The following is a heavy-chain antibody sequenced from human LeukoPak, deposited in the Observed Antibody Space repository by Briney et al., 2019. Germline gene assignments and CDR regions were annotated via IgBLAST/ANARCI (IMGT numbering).Heavy chain of an antibody. CDR2: ISYDGSNK. D-gene: IGHD3-10*01. CDR3: AKDRGFGVFFQYYFDS. J-gene: IGHJ4*02. Sequence: QSGGSLRLSCAASGFTFTGYGMHWVRQAPGKGLEWVAVISYDGSNKYYADSVKGRFTISRDNSKNTLYLQMNSLSAEDTAVYYCAKDRGFGVFFQYYFDSWGQGTLVTVSS. V-gene: IGHV3-30*18. CDR1: GFTFTGYG.